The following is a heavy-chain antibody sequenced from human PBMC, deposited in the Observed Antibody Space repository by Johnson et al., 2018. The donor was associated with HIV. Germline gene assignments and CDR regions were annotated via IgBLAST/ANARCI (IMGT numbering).Heavy chain of an antibody. CDR2: IGTAGDT. D-gene: IGHD5-12*01. CDR3: ARDHSGYDSVTAAFDI. V-gene: IGHV3-13*01. CDR1: GFTFSSYD. Sequence: VQLVESGGGLKQPGGSLRLSCAASGFTFSSYDMHWVRQATGKGLEWVSTIGTAGDTYYPGSVKGRFTVSREDAKNSLYLQMNSLRAEDTAVYYCARDHSGYDSVTAAFDIWGQGTMVTVSS. J-gene: IGHJ3*02.